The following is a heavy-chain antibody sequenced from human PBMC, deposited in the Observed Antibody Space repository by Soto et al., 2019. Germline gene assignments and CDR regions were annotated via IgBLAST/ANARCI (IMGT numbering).Heavy chain of an antibody. CDR3: VASLAASGLNWLDP. CDR2: IFANGHT. J-gene: IGHJ5*02. D-gene: IGHD6-13*01. CDR1: GGLISSGNW. V-gene: IGHV4-4*02. Sequence: PSETLSLTCAVSGGLISSGNWWTWVRQPPGKGLEWIGLIFANGHTDYNPSLKSRVTMSVDASKNQFSLRLTSMTAADTAVYYCVASLAASGLNWLDPWGRGTLVTVSS.